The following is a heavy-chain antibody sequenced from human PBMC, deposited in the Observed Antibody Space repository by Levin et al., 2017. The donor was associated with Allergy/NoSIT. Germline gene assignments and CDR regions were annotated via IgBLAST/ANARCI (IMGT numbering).Heavy chain of an antibody. V-gene: IGHV3-23*01. J-gene: IGHJ4*02. CDR1: GFTFSNYH. CDR3: ARDGGGRSGWPLFDF. Sequence: GEALKISCAASGFTFSNYHMNWIRQAPGKGLEGISVITSDGKTYYAGSVKGRFTISRDNSKNTLSLQMNSLSAEDTAVYYCARDGGGRSGWPLFDFWGQGTLVTASS. CDR2: ITSDGKT. D-gene: IGHD6-19*01.